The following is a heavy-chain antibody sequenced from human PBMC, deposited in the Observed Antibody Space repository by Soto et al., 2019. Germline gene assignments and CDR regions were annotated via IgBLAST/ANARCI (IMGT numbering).Heavy chain of an antibody. V-gene: IGHV4-61*01. Sequence: SETLSLTCTVSGGSVSSGSYYWSWIRQPPGKGLEWIGYIYYSGSTNYNPSLKSRVTISVDTSKNQFSLKLSSVTAADTAVYYCARFLVGASRGGWFDPWGQGTLVTVSS. D-gene: IGHD1-26*01. CDR3: ARFLVGASRGGWFDP. CDR1: GGSVSSGSYY. CDR2: IYYSGST. J-gene: IGHJ5*02.